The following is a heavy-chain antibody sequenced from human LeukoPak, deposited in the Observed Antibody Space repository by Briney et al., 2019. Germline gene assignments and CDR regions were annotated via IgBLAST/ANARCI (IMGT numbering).Heavy chain of an antibody. CDR1: GGSFSGYY. CDR3: ARRCSGGSCYNY. CDR2: INHSGST. J-gene: IGHJ4*02. V-gene: IGHV4-34*01. Sequence: SETLSLTCAVYGGSFSGYYWSWIRQPPGKGLEWIGEINHSGSTNYNPSLKSRVAISVDTSKNQFSLKLSSVTAADTAVYYCARRCSGGSCYNYWGQGTLVTVSS. D-gene: IGHD2-15*01.